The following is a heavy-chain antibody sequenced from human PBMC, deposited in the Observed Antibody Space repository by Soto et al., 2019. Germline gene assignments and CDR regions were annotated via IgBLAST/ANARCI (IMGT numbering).Heavy chain of an antibody. CDR2: IYYSGST. V-gene: IGHV4-59*01. CDR3: ARVNTIFGVVIMDDAFDI. Sequence: SETLSLTCTVSGGSISSYYWSWIQQPPGKGLEWIGYIYYSGSTNYNPSLKSRVTISVDTSKNQFSLKLSSVTAADTAVYYCARVNTIFGVVIMDDAFDIWGQGTMVT. J-gene: IGHJ3*02. D-gene: IGHD3-3*01. CDR1: GGSISSYY.